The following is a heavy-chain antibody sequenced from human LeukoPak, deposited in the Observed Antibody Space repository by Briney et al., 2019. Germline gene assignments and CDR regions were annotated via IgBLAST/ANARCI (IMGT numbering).Heavy chain of an antibody. CDR1: GGSISSYY. V-gene: IGHV4-59*01. D-gene: IGHD3-22*01. Sequence: SETLSLTCTVSGGSISSYYWSWIRQPPGKGLEWIGYIYYSGSTNYNPSLKSRVTISVDTSKNQFSLKLGSVTAADTAVYYCARLASSGYYSDYFDYWGQGTLVTVSS. CDR3: ARLASSGYYSDYFDY. J-gene: IGHJ4*02. CDR2: IYYSGST.